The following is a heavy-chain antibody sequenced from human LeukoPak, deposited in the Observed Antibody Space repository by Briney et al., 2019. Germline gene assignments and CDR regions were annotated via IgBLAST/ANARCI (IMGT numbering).Heavy chain of an antibody. Sequence: GGSLRLSCAASGFTFSSFWMHWVRQAPGKGLVWVSRINSDGSSTSYADSVKGRFTISRDNAKNTLYLQMSSLRAEDTALYYCAKDLSVGAYYFDHWGQGTLVTVSS. J-gene: IGHJ4*02. D-gene: IGHD1-26*01. CDR1: GFTFSSFW. CDR3: AKDLSVGAYYFDH. V-gene: IGHV3-74*01. CDR2: INSDGSST.